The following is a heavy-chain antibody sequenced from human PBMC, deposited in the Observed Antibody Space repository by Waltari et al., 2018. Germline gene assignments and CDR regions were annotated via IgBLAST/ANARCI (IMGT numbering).Heavy chain of an antibody. D-gene: IGHD6-19*01. CDR3: ARVPAGKTFDV. CDR2: IYHTGST. Sequence: QVQLQESGPGLVKPSETLSLNCTVSGDSIGSGYYWAWIRQSPGKGLEWIGYIYHTGSTYHNPSLKSRVTLSLDTSKNQFSLRLSSVTAADTAAYYCARVPAGKTFDVWGQGTMVTVSS. J-gene: IGHJ3*01. CDR1: GDSIGSGYY. V-gene: IGHV4-38-2*02.